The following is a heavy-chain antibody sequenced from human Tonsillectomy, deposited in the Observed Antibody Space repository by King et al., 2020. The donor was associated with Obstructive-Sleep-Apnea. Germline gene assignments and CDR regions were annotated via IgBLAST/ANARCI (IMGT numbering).Heavy chain of an antibody. CDR2: IYSGGST. V-gene: IGHV3-66*01. D-gene: IGHD4-23*01. CDR3: ARGGGNSILSPFDY. Sequence: DVQLVESGGGLVQPGGSLRLSCAASGFTVSSNYMSWVRQAPGMGLEWVSVIYSGGSTYYADSVKGRFTISRDNSKNTLYLQMNSLRAEDTAVYYCARGGGNSILSPFDYWGQGTLVTVSS. J-gene: IGHJ4*02. CDR1: GFTVSSNY.